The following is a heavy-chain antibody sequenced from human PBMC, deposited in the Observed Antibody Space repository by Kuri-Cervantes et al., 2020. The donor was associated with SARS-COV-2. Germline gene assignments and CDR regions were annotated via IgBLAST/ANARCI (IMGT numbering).Heavy chain of an antibody. CDR1: GGSISSYY. CDR2: IYYSGST. D-gene: IGHD3/OR15-3a*01. V-gene: IGHV4-59*05. Sequence: SETLSLTCTVSGGSISSYYWSWIRQPPGKGLECTGSIYYSGSTYHRSSLKSRVTTSVDTSRNQFSLRLSSVTAADTAVYYCASPRDWYYYGMDVWGQGTTVTVSS. J-gene: IGHJ6*02. CDR3: ASPRDWYYYGMDV.